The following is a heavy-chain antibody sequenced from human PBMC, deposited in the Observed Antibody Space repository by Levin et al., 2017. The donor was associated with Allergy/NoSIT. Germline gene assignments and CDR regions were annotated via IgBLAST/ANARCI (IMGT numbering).Heavy chain of an antibody. Sequence: SGPTLVKPTQTLTLTCTFSGFSFTTSKMSVSWIRQSPGKALEWLALIDWENDKYFSPHLRSRPTISKDTSKNQVGLTMTNMDPVDTGTYYCRRTDYGQFGSGLLQFFDYWGQGALVTVSS. V-gene: IGHV2-70*01. D-gene: IGHD3-10*01. CDR1: GFSFTTSKMS. CDR3: RRTDYGQFGSGLLQFFDY. CDR2: IDWENDK. J-gene: IGHJ4*02.